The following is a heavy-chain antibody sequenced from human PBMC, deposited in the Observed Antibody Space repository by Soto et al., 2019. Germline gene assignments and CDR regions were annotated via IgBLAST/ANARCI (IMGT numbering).Heavy chain of an antibody. V-gene: IGHV3-30-3*01. CDR2: ISYVGSNK. J-gene: IGHJ4*02. Sequence: GGSLSLSCALSGFTFSSYAMHWVSQAPGKGLEWVAVISYVGSNKYYSESVKGRFTITREKTKNTLYLQMSRLRNEDTAVYYCARDKGVLTGYCFDYWGQGTLVTVSS. CDR1: GFTFSSYA. D-gene: IGHD3-9*01. CDR3: ARDKGVLTGYCFDY.